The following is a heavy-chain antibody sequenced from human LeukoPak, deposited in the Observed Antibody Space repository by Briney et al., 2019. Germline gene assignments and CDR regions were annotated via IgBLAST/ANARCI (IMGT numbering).Heavy chain of an antibody. CDR3: ATEVTTVTDY. CDR1: GFTFSSYW. CDR2: IRQDGSEK. D-gene: IGHD4-17*01. J-gene: IGHJ4*02. V-gene: IGHV3-7*04. Sequence: GGSLRLSCAASGFTFSSYWMSWVRQAPGKGLEWVANIRQDGSEKYYVDSVKGRFTVSRDNSKNILYLQMNSLRVEDTAVYYCATEVTTVTDYWGQGTLVTVSS.